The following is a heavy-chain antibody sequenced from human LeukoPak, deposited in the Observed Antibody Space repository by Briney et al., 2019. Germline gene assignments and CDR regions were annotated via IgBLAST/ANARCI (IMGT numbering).Heavy chain of an antibody. CDR2: IYSGGST. Sequence: GGSLRLSCAASGFTVSSNYMSWVRQAPGKGLEWVSVIYSGGSTYYADSVKGRFTISRDNSKNTLYLQMNSLRVEDTAVYYCASFSLEWFTFDYWGQGTLVTVSS. D-gene: IGHD3-3*01. CDR3: ASFSLEWFTFDY. J-gene: IGHJ4*02. V-gene: IGHV3-53*01. CDR1: GFTVSSNY.